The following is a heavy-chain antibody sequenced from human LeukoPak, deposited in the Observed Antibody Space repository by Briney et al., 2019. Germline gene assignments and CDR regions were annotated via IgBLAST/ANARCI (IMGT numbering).Heavy chain of an antibody. D-gene: IGHD1-26*01. Sequence: ASVKVSCKVSGYTLTELSMHWVRQAPGKGLEWMGGFDPEDGETIYAQKFQGRVTMTEDTSTDTAYMELSSPRSEDTAVYYCATAITEGAWEPTCYLDYWGQGTLVTVSS. CDR2: FDPEDGET. V-gene: IGHV1-24*01. J-gene: IGHJ4*02. CDR1: GYTLTELS. CDR3: ATAITEGAWEPTCYLDY.